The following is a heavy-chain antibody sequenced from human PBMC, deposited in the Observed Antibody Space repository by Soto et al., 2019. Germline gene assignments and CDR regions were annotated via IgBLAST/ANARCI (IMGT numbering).Heavy chain of an antibody. CDR1: GYTFASHA. V-gene: IGHV1-3*01. D-gene: IGHD3-22*01. CDR3: ARDLYRITMIVVVINGFNY. Sequence: ASVKVSCKASGYTFASHAMHWVRQAPGQRLEWMGWINAGNGNTKYSQKFQGRVTITRDTSASTAYMELSSLRSEDTAVYYCARDLYRITMIVVVINGFNYWGQGTLVTVSS. J-gene: IGHJ4*02. CDR2: INAGNGNT.